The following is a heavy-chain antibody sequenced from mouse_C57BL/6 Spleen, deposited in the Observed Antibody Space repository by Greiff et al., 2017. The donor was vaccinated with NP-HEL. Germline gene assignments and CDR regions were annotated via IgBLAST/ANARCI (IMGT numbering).Heavy chain of an antibody. Sequence: LQESGPELVKPGASVKISCKASGYAFSSSWMNWVKQRPGKGLEWIGRIYPGDGDTNYNGKFKGKATLTADKSSSTAYMQLSSLTSEDSAVYFCARGITTVVASYYFDYGGQGTTLTVSS. CDR1: GYAFSSSW. V-gene: IGHV1-82*01. CDR2: IYPGDGDT. D-gene: IGHD1-1*01. J-gene: IGHJ2*01. CDR3: ARGITTVVASYYFDY.